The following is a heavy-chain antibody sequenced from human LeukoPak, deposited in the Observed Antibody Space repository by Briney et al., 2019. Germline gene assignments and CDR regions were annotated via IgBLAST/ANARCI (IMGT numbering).Heavy chain of an antibody. J-gene: IGHJ6*02. Sequence: GGSLRLSCAASGFTFSNAWMRSKADGGATDYAAPVKGRFTISRDDSKNTLYLQMNSLKTEDTALYYCTTDQFLRSTTYYGMDVWGQGTTVTVSS. CDR2: SKADGGAT. CDR1: GFTFSNAW. D-gene: IGHD5-12*01. V-gene: IGHV3-15*01. CDR3: TTDQFLRSTTYYGMDV.